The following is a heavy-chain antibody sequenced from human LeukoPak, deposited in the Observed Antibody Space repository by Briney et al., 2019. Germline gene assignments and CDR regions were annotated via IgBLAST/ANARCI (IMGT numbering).Heavy chain of an antibody. J-gene: IGHJ4*02. D-gene: IGHD3-3*01. CDR1: GGSISSYY. Sequence: SETLSLTCTVSGGSISSYYWSWIRQPPGKGLEWIGCIYYSGSTNYNPSLKSRVTISVDTSKNQFSLKLSSVTAADTAVYYCARGGATYDFWSGYYPYFDYWGQGTLVTVSS. CDR2: IYYSGST. CDR3: ARGGATYDFWSGYYPYFDY. V-gene: IGHV4-59*01.